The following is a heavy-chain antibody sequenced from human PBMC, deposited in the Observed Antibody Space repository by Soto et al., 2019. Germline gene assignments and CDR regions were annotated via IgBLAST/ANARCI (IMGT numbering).Heavy chain of an antibody. V-gene: IGHV1-2*04. CDR2: INPNSGGT. Sequence: RASVKVSCKASGYTFTGYYMHWVRQAPGQGLEWMGWINPNSGGTNYAQKFQGWVTMTRDTSISTAYMELSRLRSDDTAVYYCARGAGYCGGDCYFEGYGMDVWGQGTTVTVSS. CDR1: GYTFTGYY. D-gene: IGHD2-21*02. CDR3: ARGAGYCGGDCYFEGYGMDV. J-gene: IGHJ6*02.